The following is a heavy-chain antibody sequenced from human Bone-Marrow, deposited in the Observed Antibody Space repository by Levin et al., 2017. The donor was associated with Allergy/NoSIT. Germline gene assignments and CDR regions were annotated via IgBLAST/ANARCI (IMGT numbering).Heavy chain of an antibody. CDR1: GFTFSSYA. V-gene: IGHV3-23*01. D-gene: IGHD5-24*01. J-gene: IGHJ3*02. CDR3: AKDLEDAFDI. Sequence: GESLKISCAASGFTFSSYAMSWVRQAPGKGLEWVSAISGSGGSTYYADSVKGRFTISRDNSKNTLYLQMNSLRAEDTAVYYCAKDLEDAFDIWGQGTMVTVSS. CDR2: ISGSGGST.